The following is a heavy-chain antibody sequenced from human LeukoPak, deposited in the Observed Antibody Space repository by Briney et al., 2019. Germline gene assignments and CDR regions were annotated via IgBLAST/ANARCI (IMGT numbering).Heavy chain of an antibody. CDR1: GGSISSYY. J-gene: IGHJ3*02. CDR3: ARGDYDDAFDI. CDR2: VSYSGST. D-gene: IGHD3-16*01. Sequence: SETLSLTCSVFGGSISSYYWSWVRQPPGKGLEWIGYVSYSGSTDYNPSLKSRVIISVDRSKNQFSLKLSSVTAADTAVYYCARGDYDDAFDIWGQGTMVTVSS. V-gene: IGHV4-59*12.